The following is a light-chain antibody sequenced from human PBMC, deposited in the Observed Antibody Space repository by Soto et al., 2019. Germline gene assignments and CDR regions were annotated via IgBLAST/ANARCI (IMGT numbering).Light chain of an antibody. CDR2: KAC. CDR1: QSISRW. CDR3: QQYDTFPWT. Sequence: DIQMTQSPSTLSASVGDRVTITCRASQSISRWLAWYHQKPGKAPKLLIYKACSLESGVPSRFSGSGSGTEFTLTISSLQPDDFAPYYCQQYDTFPWTVGQGTKVEIK. J-gene: IGKJ1*01. V-gene: IGKV1-5*03.